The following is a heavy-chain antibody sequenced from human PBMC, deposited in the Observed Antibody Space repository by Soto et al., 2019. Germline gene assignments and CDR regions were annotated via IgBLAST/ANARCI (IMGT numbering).Heavy chain of an antibody. CDR1: GFTFSDYY. V-gene: IGHV3-11*01. Sequence: PGGSLRLSCVASGFTFSDYYMSWIRQAPGKALEWVSYISNSGHAIYYADSVKGRFTVSRDNSNNSMSLQMDSLRADDTAIYYCAREARYATSSYGFDVWGQGTTVSVSS. D-gene: IGHD6-6*01. CDR2: ISNSGHAI. CDR3: AREARYATSSYGFDV. J-gene: IGHJ6*02.